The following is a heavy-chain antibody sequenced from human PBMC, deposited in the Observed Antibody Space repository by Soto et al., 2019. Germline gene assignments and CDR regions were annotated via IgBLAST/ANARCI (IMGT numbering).Heavy chain of an antibody. Sequence: QLQLQESGPGLVKPSETLSLTCTVSGGSISSSNYYWGWIRQPPGKGLEWIGSIYYSGSTYYNPSLKSGVTISVDTAKNQFSLNMSSVTAADTAVYYCARQRYSSGNYWGQGTLVTVSS. J-gene: IGHJ4*02. CDR2: IYYSGST. CDR1: GGSISSSNYY. D-gene: IGHD5-18*01. V-gene: IGHV4-39*01. CDR3: ARQRYSSGNY.